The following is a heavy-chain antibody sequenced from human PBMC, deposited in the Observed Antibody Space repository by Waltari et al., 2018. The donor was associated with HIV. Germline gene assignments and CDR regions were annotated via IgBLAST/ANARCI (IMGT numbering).Heavy chain of an antibody. D-gene: IGHD6-19*01. V-gene: IGHV3-48*03. CDR2: ISSSGSFI. CDR3: ARLPVAGTGGFDY. CDR1: GFTFSSYE. Sequence: EVQLVESGGGLVQPGGSLRLSCAASGFTFSSYEMNWVRQAPGKGREWVSYISSSGSFIYYADSVKGRFTISRDNAKNSLYLQMNSLRAEDTAVYYCARLPVAGTGGFDYWGQGTLVTVSS. J-gene: IGHJ4*02.